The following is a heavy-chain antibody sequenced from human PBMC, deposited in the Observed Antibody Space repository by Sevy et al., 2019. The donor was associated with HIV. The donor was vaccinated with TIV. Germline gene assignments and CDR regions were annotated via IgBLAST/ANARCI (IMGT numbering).Heavy chain of an antibody. CDR2: IGIAGDT. CDR3: VRGNNLGELGYWFDP. J-gene: IGHJ5*02. Sequence: GGSLRLSCAASGFTFSSYDMHWVRQVTGQGLEWVSGIGIAGDTYYPGSVKGRFTISRENARNSLDLQMYSLRAGDTAVYYCVRGNNLGELGYWFDPWGQGTLVTVSS. D-gene: IGHD3-10*01. CDR1: GFTFSSYD. V-gene: IGHV3-13*01.